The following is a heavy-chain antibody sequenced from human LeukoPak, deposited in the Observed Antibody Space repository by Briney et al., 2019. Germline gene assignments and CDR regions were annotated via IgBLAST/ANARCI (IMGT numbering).Heavy chain of an antibody. Sequence: SETLSLTCTVSGDSISSYYWSWTRQPPGKGLEWIGYIYYSGSTNYNPSLKSRVTISVDTSKNQFSLKLSSVTAADTGVYYCARHYPYGSGSYSPFYFDYWGQGTLVTVSS. J-gene: IGHJ4*02. CDR2: IYYSGST. D-gene: IGHD3-10*01. V-gene: IGHV4-59*08. CDR3: ARHYPYGSGSYSPFYFDY. CDR1: GDSISSYY.